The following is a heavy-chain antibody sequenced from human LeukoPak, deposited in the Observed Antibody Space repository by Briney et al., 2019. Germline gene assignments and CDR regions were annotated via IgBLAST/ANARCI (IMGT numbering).Heavy chain of an antibody. V-gene: IGHV4-30-4*01. D-gene: IGHD2-2*01. J-gene: IGHJ6*02. CDR2: IYYSGST. Sequence: KASETLSLTCTVSGGSISSGDYYWSWIRQPPGKGLEWIGYIYYSGSTYYNPSLKSRVTISVDTSKNQFSLKLSSVTAADTAVYYCARDIVVVPAATDPYYYCGMDVWGQGTTVTVSS. CDR1: GGSISSGDYY. CDR3: ARDIVVVPAATDPYYYCGMDV.